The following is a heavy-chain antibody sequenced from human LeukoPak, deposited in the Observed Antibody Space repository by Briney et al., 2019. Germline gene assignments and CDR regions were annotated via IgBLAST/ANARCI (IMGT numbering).Heavy chain of an antibody. D-gene: IGHD2/OR15-2a*01. CDR2: INPNSGDT. J-gene: IGHJ4*02. CDR3: ARGTFSNPFDY. CDR1: GYTFTVYY. Sequence: ASVKVSCKASGYTFTVYYMHWVRQAPGQGLEWVGWINPNSGDTNYAQKFQGRVTMTRDTSISTAYMELSRLRSDDTAVYYGARGTFSNPFDYWGQGTLVTVSS. V-gene: IGHV1-2*02.